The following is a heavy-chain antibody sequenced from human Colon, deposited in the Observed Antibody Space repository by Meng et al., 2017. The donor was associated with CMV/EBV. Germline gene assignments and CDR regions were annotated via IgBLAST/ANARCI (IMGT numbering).Heavy chain of an antibody. CDR3: AKIPTSSLPDY. V-gene: IGHV3-23*03. CDR1: TFTLSTYT. J-gene: IGHJ4*02. CDR2: IYSETTGSST. Sequence: GESLKISCEASTFTLSTYTMSWVRQAPGKGLEWVSMIYSETTGSSTYYGDSVKGRFTISRDKSKNMLYLQMNDLRAEDTAVYYCAKIPTSSLPDYWGQGTLVTVS.